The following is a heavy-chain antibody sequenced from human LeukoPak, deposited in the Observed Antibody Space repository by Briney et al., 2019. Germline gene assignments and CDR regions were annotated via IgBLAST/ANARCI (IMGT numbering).Heavy chain of an antibody. D-gene: IGHD6-13*01. Sequence: PSETLSLTCAVYGGSFSGYYWSWIRQPPGKGLEWIGEINHSGSTNYNPSLKSRVTISVDTSKNQFSLKLSSVTAADTAVYYCASAWIAAAGSIDYWGQGTLVTVSS. CDR1: GGSFSGYY. CDR3: ASAWIAAAGSIDY. CDR2: INHSGST. V-gene: IGHV4-34*01. J-gene: IGHJ4*02.